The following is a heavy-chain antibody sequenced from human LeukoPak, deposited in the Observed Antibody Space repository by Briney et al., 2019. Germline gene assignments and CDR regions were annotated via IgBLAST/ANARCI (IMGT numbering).Heavy chain of an antibody. CDR3: ARLYSGSYGYFDY. D-gene: IGHD1-26*01. J-gene: IGHJ4*02. Sequence: ASVKVSCKASGYTFTSYGISWVRQAPGQRLEWMGWINAGNGNTKYSQEFQGRVTIARDTSASTAYMELSSLRSEDMAVYYCARLYSGSYGYFDYWGQGTLVTVSS. CDR1: GYTFTSYG. V-gene: IGHV1-3*03. CDR2: INAGNGNT.